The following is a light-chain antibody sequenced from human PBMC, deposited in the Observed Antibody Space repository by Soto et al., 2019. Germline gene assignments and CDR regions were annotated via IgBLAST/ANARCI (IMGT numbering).Light chain of an antibody. CDR2: SAS. CDR1: ESISDY. J-gene: IGKJ4*01. Sequence: IQLTQSPSSLSASVGDRVTIACRASESISDYLNWYQHKPGEAPKVLVYSASTLRCGVPSRFSGTGSGTEFTLNSSSLQPEDGSTKYCQLTCSNLHSVGGGT. CDR3: QLTCSNLHS. V-gene: IGKV1-39*01.